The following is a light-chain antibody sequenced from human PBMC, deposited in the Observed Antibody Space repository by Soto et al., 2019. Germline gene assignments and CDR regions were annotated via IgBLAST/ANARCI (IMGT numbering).Light chain of an antibody. J-gene: IGLJ2*01. V-gene: IGLV2-8*01. Sequence: QSVLTQPPSASGSPGQSVTLSCTGSSSDVGGYEHVSWYQQHPGRVPKPLIYDVSKRLFGVPDRFSGSKSGNTASLTVSGLQAEDEADYYCSSYAGSDNMIFGGGTKLTVL. CDR3: SSYAGSDNMI. CDR2: DVS. CDR1: SSDVGGYEH.